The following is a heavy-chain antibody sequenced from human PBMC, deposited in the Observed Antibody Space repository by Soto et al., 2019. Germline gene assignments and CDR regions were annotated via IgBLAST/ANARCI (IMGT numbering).Heavy chain of an antibody. V-gene: IGHV1-69*02. J-gene: IGHJ4*02. D-gene: IGHD2-21*01. CDR1: GGTFNTYT. CDR2: FIPIPDMA. Sequence: QVQVVQSGAEVKKPESSVKVSCKPSGGTFNTYTVNWVRLAPGHGLEWMGRFIPIPDMANYAQKFQDRVTRTADRSTFTAYMELNSLTSDDTAVYYCAITYCRDNSCPRDFDFWGPGTRVTVSS. CDR3: AITYCRDNSCPRDFDF.